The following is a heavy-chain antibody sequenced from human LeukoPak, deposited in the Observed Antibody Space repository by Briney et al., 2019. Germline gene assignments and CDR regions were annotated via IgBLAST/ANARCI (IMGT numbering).Heavy chain of an antibody. CDR2: MNPNSGNT. CDR1: GYTFTSCD. V-gene: IGHV1-8*01. J-gene: IGHJ3*02. Sequence: GASVKVSCKASGYTFTSCDINWVRQATGQGLEWMGWMNPNSGNTGYAQKFQGRVTMTRNTSISTAYMELSSLRSEDTAVYYCATVDFGVTAGAFDIWGQGTMVTVSS. D-gene: IGHD3-10*01. CDR3: ATVDFGVTAGAFDI.